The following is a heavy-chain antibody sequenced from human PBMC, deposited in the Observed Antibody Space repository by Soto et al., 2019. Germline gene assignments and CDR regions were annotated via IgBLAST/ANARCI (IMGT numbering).Heavy chain of an antibody. J-gene: IGHJ4*02. CDR3: ARLFEYSGYDLFDY. CDR2: IYYSGST. V-gene: IGHV4-39*01. Sequence: SETLSLTCTVSGGSISSSSYYWGWIRQPPGKGLEWIGSIYYSGSTYYNPSLKSRVTISVDTSKNQFSLKLSSVTAADTAVYYCARLFEYSGYDLFDYWGQGTLVTVSS. D-gene: IGHD5-12*01. CDR1: GGSISSSSYY.